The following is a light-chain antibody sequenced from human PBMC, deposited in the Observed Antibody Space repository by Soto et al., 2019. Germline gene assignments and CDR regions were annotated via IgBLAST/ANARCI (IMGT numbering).Light chain of an antibody. CDR2: QVS. Sequence: DVVLTQSPLSLPVTLGQPASISCKSSQSPVYSDGITYLNWFQQRPGQSPRRLIYQVSNRDSGVPDRFSGSGSGTDFTLKISRVEAEDVGFYYCMQAAHWPWTFGQGTKVEIK. J-gene: IGKJ1*01. CDR3: MQAAHWPWT. V-gene: IGKV2-30*01. CDR1: QSPVYSDGITY.